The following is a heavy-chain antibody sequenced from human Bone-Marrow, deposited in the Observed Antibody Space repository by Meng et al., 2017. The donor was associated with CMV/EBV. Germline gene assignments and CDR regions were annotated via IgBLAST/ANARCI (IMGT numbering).Heavy chain of an antibody. J-gene: IGHJ5*02. D-gene: IGHD6-19*01. CDR3: ARDLGQWLARENWFDP. Sequence: SETLSLTCAVYGGSFSGYYWSWIRQPPGKGLEWIGEINPSGSTNYNPSLKSRVTISVDTSKNQFSLKLSSVTAADTAVYYCARDLGQWLARENWFDPWGQGTLVTVSS. CDR1: GGSFSGYY. V-gene: IGHV4-34*01. CDR2: INPSGST.